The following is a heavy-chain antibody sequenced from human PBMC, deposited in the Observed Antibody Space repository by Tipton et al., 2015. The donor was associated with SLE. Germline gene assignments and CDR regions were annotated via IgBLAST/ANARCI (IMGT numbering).Heavy chain of an antibody. CDR2: ITNSGNT. D-gene: IGHD4-17*01. CDR3: ARKIFGDYIFDI. V-gene: IGHV4-39*01. Sequence: TLSLTCTVSVVSISGSSYYWDWSRPPPGKGPEWIGRITNSGNTNYTPSFQSRVTISVHTSINQFSLKMNSVTAADTAVYYCARKIFGDYIFDIWGRGALVTVSS. J-gene: IGHJ2*01. CDR1: VVSISGSSYY.